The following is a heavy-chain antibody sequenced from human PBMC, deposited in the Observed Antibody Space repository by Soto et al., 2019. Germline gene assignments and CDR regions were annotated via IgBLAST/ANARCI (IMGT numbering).Heavy chain of an antibody. D-gene: IGHD3-10*01. CDR3: ANSQKLLWFGESSSVFDY. CDR1: GGSFSGYY. Sequence: SETLSLTCAVYGGSFSGYYWSWMRQPPGKGLEWIGEINHSGSTNYNPSLKSRVTISVDTSKNQFSLKLSSVTAADTAVYYCANSQKLLWFGESSSVFDYWGQGTLVTVSS. CDR2: INHSGST. V-gene: IGHV4-34*01. J-gene: IGHJ4*02.